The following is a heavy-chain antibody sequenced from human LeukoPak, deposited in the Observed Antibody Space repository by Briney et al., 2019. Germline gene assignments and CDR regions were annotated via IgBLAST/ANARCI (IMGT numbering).Heavy chain of an antibody. D-gene: IGHD1-26*01. Sequence: ASVKVSCKASGYTFTGYYVHWVRQAPGQGLEWMGRINPNSGGTNYAQKFQGRVTMTRDTSISTAYMERSRLRSDDTAVYYCARVGGELLVSSLMDVWGKGTTVTVSS. CDR1: GYTFTGYY. CDR2: INPNSGGT. CDR3: ARVGGELLVSSLMDV. J-gene: IGHJ6*03. V-gene: IGHV1-2*06.